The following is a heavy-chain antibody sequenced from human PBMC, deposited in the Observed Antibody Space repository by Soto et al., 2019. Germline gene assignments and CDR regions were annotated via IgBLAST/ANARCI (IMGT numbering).Heavy chain of an antibody. Sequence: EVQLVASGVGLVQPGGSLRLSCAADRFTSSSCWIRWVRQAPGKGLEWVANIKQDGSEKYYVDSVKGRFNISRDNAKNSLYLQMNSLRDQDTALYYCARDLAATTIPNYWGQGTLVTVSS. CDR2: IKQDGSEK. V-gene: IGHV3-7*04. J-gene: IGHJ4*02. CDR3: ARDLAATTIPNY. CDR1: RFTSSSCW. D-gene: IGHD4-17*01.